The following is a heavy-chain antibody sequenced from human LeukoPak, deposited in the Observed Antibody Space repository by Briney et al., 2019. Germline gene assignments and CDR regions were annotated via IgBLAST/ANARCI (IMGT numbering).Heavy chain of an antibody. J-gene: IGHJ4*02. CDR3: ATIIDYGGNDY. CDR1: GGTFSSYA. V-gene: IGHV1-69*06. Sequence: GASVKVSCKASGGTFSSYAISWGRQAPGQGLEWMGGIIPIFGTANYAQKFQGRVTITADKSTSTAYMELSSLRSEDTAVYYCATIIDYGGNDYWGQGTLVTVSS. D-gene: IGHD4-23*01. CDR2: IIPIFGTA.